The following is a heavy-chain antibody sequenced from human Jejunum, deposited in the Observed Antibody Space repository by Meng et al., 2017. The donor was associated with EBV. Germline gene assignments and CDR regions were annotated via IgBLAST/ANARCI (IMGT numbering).Heavy chain of an antibody. J-gene: IGHJ4*02. CDR2: ITVYNGNT. V-gene: IGHV1-18*01. CDR3: ARDSSGYHAHDKVPDY. D-gene: IGHD2-15*01. CDR1: GYTFTSYG. Sequence: QVPLVQSGIEVKKPGASVKVSCKTSGYTFTSYGISWVRQAPVHGPEWMGWITVYNGNTNYAPRLQGRVTMTTDISTSTAYMELRSLRSDDTAVYYCARDSSGYHAHDKVPDYWGQGTLVTVS.